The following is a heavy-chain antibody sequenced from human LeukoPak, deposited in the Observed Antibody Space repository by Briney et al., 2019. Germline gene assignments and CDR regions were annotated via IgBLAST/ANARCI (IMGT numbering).Heavy chain of an antibody. J-gene: IGHJ4*02. CDR2: IRYDGSNK. D-gene: IGHD6-19*01. CDR1: GFTFSSYG. CDR3: AKDRQWLEYYFDY. Sequence: GGSLRLSCAASGFTFSSYGMHWVRQAPRKGLELVAFIRYDGSNKYYADSVKGRFTISRDNSKNTLYLQMNSLRAEDTAVYYCAKDRQWLEYYFDYWGQGTLVTVSS. V-gene: IGHV3-30*02.